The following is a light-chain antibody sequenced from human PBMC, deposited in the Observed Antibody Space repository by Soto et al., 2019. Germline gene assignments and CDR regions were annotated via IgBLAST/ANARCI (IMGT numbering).Light chain of an antibody. CDR2: DAS. Sequence: EIVLTQSPATLSLSPGERATLSCRASQSVSSYLAWYQQKPGQAPRLLIYDASNRATGIPARFSGSGSGTDXXXXXXXXXPEDFAIYYXXQRSNWPPVTFGGGTKVEIK. J-gene: IGKJ4*01. CDR1: QSVSSY. CDR3: XQRSNWPPVT. V-gene: IGKV3-11*01.